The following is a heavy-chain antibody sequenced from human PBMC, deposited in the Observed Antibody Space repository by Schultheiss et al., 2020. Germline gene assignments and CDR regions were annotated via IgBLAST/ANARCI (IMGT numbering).Heavy chain of an antibody. CDR3: ARYIGASSGYCDH. CDR2: IYYSGST. CDR1: GGSISSSIYY. V-gene: IGHV4-61*05. J-gene: IGHJ5*02. Sequence: SETLSLTCTVSGGSISSSIYYWGWIRQTPGKGLEWIGYIYYSGSTYYNPSLKSRVTISVDTSKNQFSLRLGSVTAADTAVYYCARYIGASSGYCDHWGQGILVTVSS. D-gene: IGHD3-22*01.